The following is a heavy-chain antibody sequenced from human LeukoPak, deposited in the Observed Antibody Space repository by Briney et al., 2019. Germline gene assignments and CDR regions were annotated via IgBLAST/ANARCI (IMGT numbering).Heavy chain of an antibody. Sequence: ASVKVSCKASGYTFTGYYMHWVRQAPGQGLEWMAWINPNSGGTKYAQKFQGRVTLTRDTSITTAYMDLSSLRSDDTAVYYCARVIGFGELSLGYWGQGTLVTVSS. CDR1: GYTFTGYY. D-gene: IGHD3-10*01. J-gene: IGHJ4*02. V-gene: IGHV1-2*02. CDR3: ARVIGFGELSLGY. CDR2: INPNSGGT.